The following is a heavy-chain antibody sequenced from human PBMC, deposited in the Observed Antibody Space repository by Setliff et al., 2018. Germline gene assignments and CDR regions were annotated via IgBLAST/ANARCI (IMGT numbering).Heavy chain of an antibody. V-gene: IGHV1-69*05. CDR2: IIPIFGTT. J-gene: IGHJ6*03. CDR3: AREGVDSRSSTDYRYYMDV. CDR1: RGTFSSYG. D-gene: IGHD6-6*01. Sequence: SVKVSCKASRGTFSSYGITWVRQAPGQGLEWMGGIIPIFGTTDYAQKFQGRVTITTDESTSTAYMELSSLRSEDTAVYYCAREGVDSRSSTDYRYYMDVWGKGTTVTVSS.